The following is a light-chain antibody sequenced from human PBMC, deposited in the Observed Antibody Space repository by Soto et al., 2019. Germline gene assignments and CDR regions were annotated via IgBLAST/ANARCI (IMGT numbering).Light chain of an antibody. J-gene: IGKJ4*01. V-gene: IGKV3-11*01. CDR1: QNITTY. Sequence: EIVLTQSPATLSLSLGERATLSCRASQNITTYLVWYQQKPGQAPRLLIYDSSKRATGIPDRFSGSGSGTDFTLTISSLAPEDFALYYCQQRSSWPGAFGGGTKVEFK. CDR2: DSS. CDR3: QQRSSWPGA.